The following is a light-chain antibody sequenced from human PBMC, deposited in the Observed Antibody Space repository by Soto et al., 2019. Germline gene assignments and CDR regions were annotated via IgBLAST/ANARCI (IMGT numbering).Light chain of an antibody. CDR1: RSVSSY. Sequence: EIVLTQSPATLSLSPGESATLSCRASRSVSSYLAWYQQKPGQAPRLLIYGASTRATGIPDRFSGSGSGTDFTLTISSLEPEDFAVYYCQQRSNWPRTFGQGTKVDIK. CDR2: GAS. CDR3: QQRSNWPRT. J-gene: IGKJ1*01. V-gene: IGKV3-11*01.